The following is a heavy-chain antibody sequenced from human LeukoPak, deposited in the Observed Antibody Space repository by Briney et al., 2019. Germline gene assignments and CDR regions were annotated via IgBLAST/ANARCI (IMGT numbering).Heavy chain of an antibody. Sequence: GGSLRLSCAASGFTFSSYEMNWVRQAPGKGLEWVSSISSSSSYIYYADSVKGRFTISRDNAKNSLYLQMNSLRAEDTAVYYCARDRGGNGDYWGQGTLVTVSS. D-gene: IGHD1-1*01. V-gene: IGHV3-21*01. CDR3: ARDRGGNGDY. J-gene: IGHJ4*02. CDR2: ISSSSSYI. CDR1: GFTFSSYE.